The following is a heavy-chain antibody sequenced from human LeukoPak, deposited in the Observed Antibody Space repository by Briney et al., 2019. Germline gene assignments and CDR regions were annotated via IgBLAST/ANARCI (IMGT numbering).Heavy chain of an antibody. CDR3: ARGSSSWYTL. D-gene: IGHD6-13*01. CDR1: RFTFSSYG. Sequence: PGGSLRLSCAASRFTFSSYGMHWVRQAPGKGLEWVAYIQYDGSNQQYADSVKGRFTISRDNAKNSLYLQMNSLRAEDTAVYYCARGSSSWYTLWGQGTLVTVSS. V-gene: IGHV3-30*02. J-gene: IGHJ4*02. CDR2: IQYDGSNQ.